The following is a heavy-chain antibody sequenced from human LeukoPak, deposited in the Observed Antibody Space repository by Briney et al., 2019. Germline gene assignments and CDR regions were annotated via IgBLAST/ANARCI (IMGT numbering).Heavy chain of an antibody. CDR2: TSSSSSYR. CDR3: ARLSGDPLGHHGMDV. Sequence: PGGSLRLSCAASGFTFSGYYMSWIRHAPGEGLEWGSDTSSSSSYRNCADSVKGRFTISRDNANNALYLQMKSLRAEDTAVYYCARLSGDPLGHHGMDVWGQGTTVIVSS. CDR1: GFTFSGYY. V-gene: IGHV3-11*03. D-gene: IGHD4-17*01. J-gene: IGHJ6*02.